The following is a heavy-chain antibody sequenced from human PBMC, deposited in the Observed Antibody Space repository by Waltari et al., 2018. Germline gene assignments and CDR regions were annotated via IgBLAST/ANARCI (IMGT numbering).Heavy chain of an antibody. D-gene: IGHD6-19*01. CDR1: GSTFSSYA. V-gene: IGHV3-23*04. Sequence: EVQLVESGGGLVQPGGSRRLPCAASGSTFSSYAMSWARQAPGKGLEWVSAISGSGGSTYYADSVKGRFTISRDNSKNTLYLQMNSLRAEDTAVYYCAKDQGIFHSSGWYRAWGQGTLVTVSS. J-gene: IGHJ5*02. CDR2: ISGSGGST. CDR3: AKDQGIFHSSGWYRA.